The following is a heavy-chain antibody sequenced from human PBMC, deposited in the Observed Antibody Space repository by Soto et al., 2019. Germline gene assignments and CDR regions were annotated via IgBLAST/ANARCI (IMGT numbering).Heavy chain of an antibody. CDR3: AKPPAAPILGWFDP. Sequence: GGSLRFSCAASGFTFSSYAMSWVRQAPGKGLEWVSAISGSGGSTYYADSVKGRFTISRDNSKNTLYLQMNSLRAEDTAVYYCAKPPAAPILGWFDPWGQGTLVTVSS. CDR1: GFTFSSYA. CDR2: ISGSGGST. D-gene: IGHD2-2*01. V-gene: IGHV3-23*01. J-gene: IGHJ5*02.